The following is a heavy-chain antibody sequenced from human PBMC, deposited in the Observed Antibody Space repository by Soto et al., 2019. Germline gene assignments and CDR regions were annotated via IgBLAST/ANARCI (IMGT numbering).Heavy chain of an antibody. CDR1: GGSFSGYF. CDR2: VYDSGGT. Sequence: SETLSLTCAVYGGSFSGYFWSWIRQPPGKGLEWIGEVYDSGGTNYNPSLTSRVTMSVDSSKNQFSLKLISVTAADTAVYYCARAPDTSVVGAADNWFDPWGQGTLVTVSS. J-gene: IGHJ5*02. CDR3: ARAPDTSVVGAADNWFDP. V-gene: IGHV4-34*01. D-gene: IGHD2-2*01.